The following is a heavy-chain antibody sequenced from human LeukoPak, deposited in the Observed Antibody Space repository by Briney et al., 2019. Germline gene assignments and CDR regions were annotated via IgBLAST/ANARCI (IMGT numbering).Heavy chain of an antibody. V-gene: IGHV3-7*01. J-gene: IGHJ4*02. CDR2: IKQDGSEK. Sequence: GGSLRLSCVASGFSITSYAMSWVRQAPGKGLEWVANIKQDGSEKYYVDSVKGRFTISRDNAKNSLYLQMNSLRAEDTAVYYCARLRGGYFEYWGQGTLVTVSS. CDR3: ARLRGGYFEY. D-gene: IGHD3-3*01. CDR1: GFSITSYA.